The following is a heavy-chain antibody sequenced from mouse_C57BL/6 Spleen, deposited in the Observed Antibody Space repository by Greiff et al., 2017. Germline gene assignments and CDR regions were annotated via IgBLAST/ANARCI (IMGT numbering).Heavy chain of an antibody. Sequence: QVQLQQPGAELVKPGASVKLSCKATGYTFTSYWMHWVKQRPGQGLEWIGMIHPNSGSTNYNEKFKSKATLTVDKSSSTAYMQLSSLTSEDSAVYYCASVTTTVVDYAMDYWGQGTSVTVSS. J-gene: IGHJ4*01. CDR2: IHPNSGST. CDR1: GYTFTSYW. D-gene: IGHD1-1*01. CDR3: ASVTTTVVDYAMDY. V-gene: IGHV1-64*01.